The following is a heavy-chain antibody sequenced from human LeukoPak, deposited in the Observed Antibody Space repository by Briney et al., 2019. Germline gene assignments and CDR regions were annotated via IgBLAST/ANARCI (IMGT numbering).Heavy chain of an antibody. V-gene: IGHV1-8*01. Sequence: VASVKVSCKASGYTFTSYDFNWVRQATGQRPEWMGWMSPNSGDTGYAQKFQDRVAMTRITSISTAYMELSSLRSDDTAVYYCARGPPNWGYDYWGPGTLVTVSS. CDR2: MSPNSGDT. J-gene: IGHJ4*02. D-gene: IGHD7-27*01. CDR3: ARGPPNWGYDY. CDR1: GYTFTSYD.